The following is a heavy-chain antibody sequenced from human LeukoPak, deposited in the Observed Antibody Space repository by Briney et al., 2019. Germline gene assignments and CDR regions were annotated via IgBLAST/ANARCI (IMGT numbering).Heavy chain of an antibody. V-gene: IGHV4-34*01. CDR1: GGSFCGYY. CDR3: ARRDDSSGYHKIFDY. CDR2: INHSGST. Sequence: SETLSLTCAVYGGSFCGYYWSWIRRPPGKGLEWIGEINHSGSTNYNPSLKSRVTMSVDTSKNQFSLKLSSLTAADTAVYYCARRDDSSGYHKIFDYWGPGTLVTVSS. D-gene: IGHD3-22*01. J-gene: IGHJ4*02.